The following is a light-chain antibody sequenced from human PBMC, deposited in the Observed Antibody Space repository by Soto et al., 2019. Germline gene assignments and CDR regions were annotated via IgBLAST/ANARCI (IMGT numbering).Light chain of an antibody. CDR3: QQYDSSPRT. V-gene: IGKV3-20*01. CDR2: GAS. CDR1: QSISSNF. Sequence: EIVLTQSPGTLSLSPGEGATLPCRASQSISSNFLAWYQQKRGQAPRLLIHGASNRATGIPDRFSGSGSGTDFTLTINRLEPEDFAVYYCQQYDSSPRTFGQGTTGDIK. J-gene: IGKJ1*01.